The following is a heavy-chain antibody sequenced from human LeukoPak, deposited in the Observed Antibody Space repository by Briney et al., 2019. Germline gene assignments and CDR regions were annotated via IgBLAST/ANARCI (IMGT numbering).Heavy chain of an antibody. CDR3: TTDPYIAVAGSGANWFDP. Sequence: GGSLRLSCAASGFTFSSYAMSWVRQAPGKGLEWVGRIKSKTDGGTTDYAAPVKGRFTISRDDSKNTLYLQMNSLKTEDTAVYYCTTDPYIAVAGSGANWFDPWGQGTLVTVSS. V-gene: IGHV3-15*01. CDR2: IKSKTDGGTT. CDR1: GFTFSSYA. J-gene: IGHJ5*02. D-gene: IGHD6-19*01.